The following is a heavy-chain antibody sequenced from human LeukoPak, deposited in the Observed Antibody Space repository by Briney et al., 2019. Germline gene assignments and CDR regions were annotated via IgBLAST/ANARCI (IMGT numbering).Heavy chain of an antibody. CDR3: ASHRFLEWLLYQGWFDP. CDR1: GGSISSSSYY. CDR2: IYYSGST. D-gene: IGHD3-3*01. J-gene: IGHJ5*02. Sequence: PSETLSLTSTVSGGSISSSSYYWGWIRQPPGKGLEWIGSIYYSGSTYYNPSLKSRVTISVDTSKNQFSLKLSSVTAADTAVYYCASHRFLEWLLYQGWFDPWGQGTLVTVSS. V-gene: IGHV4-39*07.